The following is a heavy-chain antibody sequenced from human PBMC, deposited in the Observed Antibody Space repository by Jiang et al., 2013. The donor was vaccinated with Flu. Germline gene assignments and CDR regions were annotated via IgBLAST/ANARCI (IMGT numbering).Heavy chain of an antibody. CDR2: SGSTI. Sequence: SGSTIYYADSVKGRFTISRDNAKNSLYLQMNSLRAEDTAVYYCARDRYQDNYYDSSGSNAASDWGQGTLVTVSS. V-gene: IGHV3-11*01. CDR3: ARDRYQDNYYDSSGSNAASD. D-gene: IGHD3-22*01. J-gene: IGHJ4*02.